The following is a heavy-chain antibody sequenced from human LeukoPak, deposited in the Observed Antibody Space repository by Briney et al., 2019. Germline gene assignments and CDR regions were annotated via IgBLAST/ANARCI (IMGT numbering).Heavy chain of an antibody. CDR3: SRHEGIVVADY. D-gene: IGHD2-21*01. J-gene: IGHJ4*02. Sequence: PGGSLKLSCAASGFTFSGSSIHWVRQASGKGLEWVGRIRSKANSYATAYAASVNGRFTISRDDSKNTAYLQMNSLKTEDTAVYYCSRHEGIVVADYWGRGTLVTVSP. CDR1: GFTFSGSS. CDR2: IRSKANSYAT. V-gene: IGHV3-73*01.